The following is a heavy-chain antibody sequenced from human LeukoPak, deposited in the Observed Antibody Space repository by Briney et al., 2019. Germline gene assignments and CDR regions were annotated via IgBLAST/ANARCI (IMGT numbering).Heavy chain of an antibody. J-gene: IGHJ4*02. Sequence: GGSLRLSCAASGFTFSSYSTDWVRQAPGKGLEWVSYISSSSSTIYYADSVKGRFTISRDNAKNSLYLQMNSLRAEDTAVYYCAREGGITTIYWGQGTLVTVSS. CDR2: ISSSSSTI. CDR1: GFTFSSYS. D-gene: IGHD3-10*01. V-gene: IGHV3-48*01. CDR3: AREGGITTIY.